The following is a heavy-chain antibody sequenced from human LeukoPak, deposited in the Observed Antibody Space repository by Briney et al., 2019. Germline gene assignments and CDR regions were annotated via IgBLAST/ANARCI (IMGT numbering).Heavy chain of an antibody. D-gene: IGHD5-18*01. CDR3: ARESGYSYGSPDY. CDR1: GGTFTSYA. Sequence: SVKVSCKASGGTFTSYAISWVRQAPGQGGEWMGGIIPIFGTANYAQKFQGRVTITADESTSKAYMELSSLRSEDTAVYHCARESGYSYGSPDYWGQGTLVTVSS. J-gene: IGHJ4*02. V-gene: IGHV1-69*13. CDR2: IIPIFGTA.